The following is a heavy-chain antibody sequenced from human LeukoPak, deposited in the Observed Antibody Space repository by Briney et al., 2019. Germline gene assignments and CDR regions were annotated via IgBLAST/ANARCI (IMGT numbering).Heavy chain of an antibody. CDR1: GFTFSTYA. D-gene: IGHD3-22*01. J-gene: IGHJ4*02. Sequence: GGSLRLSCAASGFTFSTYAMTWVRQAPGKGLEWVSLISGTGGSTYYADSVKGRFTISRDNSKNTLYLQMNSLRAEDTAVYYCAKEAWGGYYDSSGYPFDYWGQGTLVTVSS. V-gene: IGHV3-23*01. CDR3: AKEAWGGYYDSSGYPFDY. CDR2: ISGTGGST.